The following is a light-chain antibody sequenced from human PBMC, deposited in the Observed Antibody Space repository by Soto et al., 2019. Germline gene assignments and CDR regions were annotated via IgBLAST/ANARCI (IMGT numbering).Light chain of an antibody. CDR2: GVS. CDR3: QQYGTSPLS. V-gene: IGKV3-20*01. J-gene: IGKJ3*01. Sequence: EIVLKQSTGTLSLSPGERATLSCRASQSVGSTYLAWYQQKPGQAPKLLIYGVSSRATGIPDRFSGSGSGTDFTLTISRLEPEDFAVYYCQQYGTSPLSFGPGTKVDI. CDR1: QSVGSTY.